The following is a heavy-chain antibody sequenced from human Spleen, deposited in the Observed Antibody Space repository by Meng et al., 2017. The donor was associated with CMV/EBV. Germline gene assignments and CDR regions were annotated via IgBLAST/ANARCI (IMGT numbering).Heavy chain of an antibody. CDR1: GFSFSSHD. CDR3: ARRHYGSGSSFDY. D-gene: IGHD3-10*01. Sequence: GGSLRLSCAASGFSFSSHDMHWVRQTPGKGLEWVSSIGSAGDRYYAGSVKGRFTISRENAKNSFSLQMNSLRVGDTAVYYCARRHYGSGSSFDYWGQGTLVTVSS. CDR2: IGSAGDR. V-gene: IGHV3-13*01. J-gene: IGHJ4*02.